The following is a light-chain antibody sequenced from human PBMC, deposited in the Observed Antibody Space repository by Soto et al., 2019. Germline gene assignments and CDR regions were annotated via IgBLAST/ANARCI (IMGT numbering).Light chain of an antibody. Sequence: EIVMTQSPATLSVSPGERATLSCRASQSVSSNFAWYQQKPGQAPRLLIYDASTRATGIPARFSGSGSGTVFTLTISSLQSEDFAVYYCQQYKKWPRTFGHGTKVEIK. CDR3: QQYKKWPRT. CDR1: QSVSSN. CDR2: DAS. J-gene: IGKJ1*01. V-gene: IGKV3-15*01.